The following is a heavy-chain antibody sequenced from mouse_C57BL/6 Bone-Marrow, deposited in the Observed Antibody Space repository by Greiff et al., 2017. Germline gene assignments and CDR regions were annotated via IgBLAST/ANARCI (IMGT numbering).Heavy chain of an antibody. CDR2: IDPENGDT. CDR3: TTLWYFDY. V-gene: IGHV14-4*01. D-gene: IGHD1-1*02. Sequence: VQLKESGAELVRPGASVKLSCTASGFNIKDDYMHWVKQRPEQGLEWIGWIDPENGDTEYASKFQGKATITADTSSNTAYLQRSSLTSEDTAVYYCTTLWYFDYWGQGTTLTVSS. CDR1: GFNIKDDY. J-gene: IGHJ2*01.